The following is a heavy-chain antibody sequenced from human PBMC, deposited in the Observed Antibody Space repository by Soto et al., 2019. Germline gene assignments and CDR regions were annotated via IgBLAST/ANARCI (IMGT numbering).Heavy chain of an antibody. D-gene: IGHD5-18*01. CDR1: GFTLTGSA. CDR2: IVVGSGNT. J-gene: IGHJ6*02. CDR3: AAAHDTAVAKYYYYYGMDV. Sequence: SVKVSCKASGFTLTGSAVQWVRQARGQRLEWIGWIVVGSGNTNYAQKFQERVTITRDMSTSTAYMELSSLRSEDTAVYYCAAAHDTAVAKYYYYYGMDVWGQGTTVTVSS. V-gene: IGHV1-58*01.